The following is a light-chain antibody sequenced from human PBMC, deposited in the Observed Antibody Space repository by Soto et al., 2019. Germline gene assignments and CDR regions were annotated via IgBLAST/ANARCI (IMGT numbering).Light chain of an antibody. CDR1: QSISTW. J-gene: IGKJ1*01. V-gene: IGKV1-5*03. CDR3: QHYNDYSRT. Sequence: DIQMSQSASSLSASVGDRVTITCRASQSISTWLARYQQKPGKAPKLLIYKASTLENEVPSRFSGSGSGTEFTLTISSLRPEDFATYYCQHYNDYSRTFGQGTKVEIK. CDR2: KAS.